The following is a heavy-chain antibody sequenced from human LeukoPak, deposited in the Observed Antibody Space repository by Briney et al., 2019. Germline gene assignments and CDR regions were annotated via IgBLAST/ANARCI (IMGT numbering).Heavy chain of an antibody. CDR1: GHSFTDYW. V-gene: IGHV5-51*01. CDR3: ARHESNGYIASAFDY. Sequence: KHGESLQISCQGSGHSFTDYWIAWVRQLPGKGLEWLGIIYPGDSDTRYSPSFQGHVTISADKSISTAYLHWSSLKASDTAMYYCARHESNGYIASAFDYWGQGTLVTVSS. D-gene: IGHD5-24*01. CDR2: IYPGDSDT. J-gene: IGHJ4*02.